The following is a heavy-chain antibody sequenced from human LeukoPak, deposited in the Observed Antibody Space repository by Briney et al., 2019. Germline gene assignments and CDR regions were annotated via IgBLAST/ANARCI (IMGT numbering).Heavy chain of an antibody. CDR3: ARGNRPTYYYGSGSYYNY. D-gene: IGHD3-10*01. J-gene: IGHJ4*02. Sequence: SETLSLTCAVYGGSFSGYYWSWIRQPPGKGLEWIGEINHSGSTNYNSSLKSRVTISVDTSKNQFSLKLSSVTAADTAVYYCARGNRPTYYYGSGSYYNYWGQGTLVTVSS. CDR2: INHSGST. CDR1: GGSFSGYY. V-gene: IGHV4-34*01.